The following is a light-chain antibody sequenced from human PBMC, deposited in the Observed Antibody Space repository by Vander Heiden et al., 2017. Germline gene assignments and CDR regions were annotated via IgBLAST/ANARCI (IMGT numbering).Light chain of an antibody. V-gene: IGLV1-40*01. J-gene: IGLJ2*01. Sequence: QSVLTQPPSVSGAPGQRVTIPCTGSSSNIGAGYDVHWYQQLPGTAPKLLIYGNSNRPSGVPDRFSGSKSGTSASLAITGLQAEDEADYYCQSYDSSLSGLRVVFGGGTKLTVL. CDR1: SSNIGAGYD. CDR2: GNS. CDR3: QSYDSSLSGLRVV.